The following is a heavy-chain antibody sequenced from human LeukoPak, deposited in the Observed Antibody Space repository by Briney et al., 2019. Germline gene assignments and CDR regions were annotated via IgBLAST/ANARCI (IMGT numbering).Heavy chain of an antibody. J-gene: IGHJ3*02. V-gene: IGHV3-23*01. CDR1: ELTFSSYA. Sequence: GGSLRLSCAASELTFSSYAVTWVRQAPGKGLEWVSSISGNGGGTSYVDSVKGRVTVSRDNSKNTVSLQMNSLRAEDTAVYYCAKDPNGDYVGAFDMWGQGTMVTVSS. D-gene: IGHD4-17*01. CDR3: AKDPNGDYVGAFDM. CDR2: ISGNGGGT.